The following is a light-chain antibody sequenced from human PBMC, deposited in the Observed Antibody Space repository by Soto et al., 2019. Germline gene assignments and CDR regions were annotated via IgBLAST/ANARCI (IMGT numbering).Light chain of an antibody. J-gene: IGKJ1*01. CDR2: KAS. Sequence: DIQMTQSPSTLPASVGARVTITCRASQSISNWLAWYQQKPGKAPKLLIYKASTLKSGVPSRFSGSGSGTEFTLTISSLQPDDFATYYCHHYNSYSEAFGQGTKV. V-gene: IGKV1-5*03. CDR3: HHYNSYSEA. CDR1: QSISNW.